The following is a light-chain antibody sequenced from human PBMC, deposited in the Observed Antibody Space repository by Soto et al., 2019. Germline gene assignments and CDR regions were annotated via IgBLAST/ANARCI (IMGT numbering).Light chain of an antibody. CDR2: GAS. CDR3: QQYGSSPYT. V-gene: IGKV3-20*01. CDR1: QSFTSNY. Sequence: EIVLTQSPGTLSLSPGERAILSCRASQSFTSNYLAWYRHQPGQAPRLLIYGASSRATGIPDRFSGSGSGTDFTLIISRLEPEDSAVYYCQQYGSSPYTFGQGTKLEIK. J-gene: IGKJ2*01.